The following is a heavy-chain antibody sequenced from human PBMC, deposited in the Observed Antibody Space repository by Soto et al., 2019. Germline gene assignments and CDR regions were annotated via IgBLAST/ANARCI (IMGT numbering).Heavy chain of an antibody. J-gene: IGHJ4*02. V-gene: IGHV4-30-4*01. CDR3: ANYYDILTGYPSHYFDY. D-gene: IGHD3-9*01. CDR1: GDSISSGDYY. CDR2: IYYSGST. Sequence: PSETLSLTCTVSGDSISSGDYYWSWIRQPPGKGLKWIGYIYYSGSTYYNPSLKSRVTISLDTSKNQFSLKLSSVTAADTAVYYCANYYDILTGYPSHYFDYWGQGTLVTVSS.